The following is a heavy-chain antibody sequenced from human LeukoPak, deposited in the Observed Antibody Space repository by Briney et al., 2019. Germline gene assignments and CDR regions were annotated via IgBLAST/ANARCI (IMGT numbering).Heavy chain of an antibody. V-gene: IGHV3-48*02. J-gene: IGHJ3*02. CDR3: AREYYDNSGGEDAFDI. CDR2: INSISGEI. D-gene: IGHD3-22*01. Sequence: GGSLRLSCVASGFTFSYYSMNWVRQAPGKGLEWVSYINSISGEIWYADSVKGRFTISRDDAKNSLYLQMNSLRDEDTAVYYCAREYYDNSGGEDAFDIWGPGTMVTVSS. CDR1: GFTFSYYS.